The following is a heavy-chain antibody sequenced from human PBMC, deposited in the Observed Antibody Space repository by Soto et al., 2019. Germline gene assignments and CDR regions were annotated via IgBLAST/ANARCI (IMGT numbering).Heavy chain of an antibody. CDR3: ARHGRGVGARPLDY. J-gene: IGHJ4*02. Sequence: LVEPPKTPPLTRTRSGFSLSNARMGGGWVRPPPGKALEWLAHIFSNDEKSYSTSLKSRLTISKDTSKSQVVLTMTNMDPVDTATYYCARHGRGVGARPLDYWGQGTLVTVSS. V-gene: IGHV2-26*01. CDR1: GFSLSNARMG. CDR2: IFSNDEK. D-gene: IGHD1-26*01.